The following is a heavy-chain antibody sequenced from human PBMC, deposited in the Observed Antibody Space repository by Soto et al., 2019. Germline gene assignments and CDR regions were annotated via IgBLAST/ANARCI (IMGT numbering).Heavy chain of an antibody. CDR3: AVGRHKTSGSNTWFDP. D-gene: IGHD3-22*01. Sequence: GGSLRLSCAASGVDFSSYAMNWVRQAPGKGLEWVSTISDTGGGTFYAGSVKGRFTISRDNSKNTLYLQMHSLRADDSAIYFCAVGRHKTSGSNTWFDPWGRGTLVTVSS. CDR1: GVDFSSYA. V-gene: IGHV3-23*01. J-gene: IGHJ5*02. CDR2: ISDTGGGT.